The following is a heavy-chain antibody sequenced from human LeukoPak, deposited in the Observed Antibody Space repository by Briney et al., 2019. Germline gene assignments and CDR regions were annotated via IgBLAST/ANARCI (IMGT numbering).Heavy chain of an antibody. Sequence: SETLSLTCTVSGGSISSYYWSWIRQSPGKGLEWIGYIYYSATPNYNPSLKSRVTISVDTSRNQFSLKLSSVTAADTAVYYCARGGIPDYWGQGILVTVSS. CDR2: IYYSATP. CDR3: ARGGIPDY. V-gene: IGHV4-59*08. CDR1: GGSISSYY. D-gene: IGHD2-21*01. J-gene: IGHJ4*02.